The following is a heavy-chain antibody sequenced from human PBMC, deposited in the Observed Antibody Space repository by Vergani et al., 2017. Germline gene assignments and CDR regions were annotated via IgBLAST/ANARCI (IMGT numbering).Heavy chain of an antibody. CDR2: TWYDGNNK. J-gene: IGHJ5*02. CDR1: GFTFNQYG. Sequence: VQLLQSEGGVVQPGRSLRLSCAASGFTFNQYGMHWVRQAPGKGLEWVAVTWYDGNNKQYADSVKGRFTISRDNSKSTMYLQMNSLRDEDTGVYYCARDLRLLYNRFDPWGQGTLVTVSS. D-gene: IGHD1-14*01. CDR3: ARDLRLLYNRFDP. V-gene: IGHV3-33*01.